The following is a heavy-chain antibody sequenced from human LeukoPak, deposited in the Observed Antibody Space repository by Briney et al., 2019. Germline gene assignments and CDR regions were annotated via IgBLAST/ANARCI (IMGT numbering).Heavy chain of an antibody. CDR1: DFTFDFYW. D-gene: IGHD6-13*01. Sequence: PGGSLRLSCVASDFTFDFYWMTWVRQAPGKGLEWLANILPDGSQKYYVDSVKGRFTISRDNPKNSLYLQINNLRAEDTAVYYCARSIPYGTTWYGRSDYWGQGTLVTVSS. CDR2: ILPDGSQK. CDR3: ARSIPYGTTWYGRSDY. J-gene: IGHJ4*02. V-gene: IGHV3-7*01.